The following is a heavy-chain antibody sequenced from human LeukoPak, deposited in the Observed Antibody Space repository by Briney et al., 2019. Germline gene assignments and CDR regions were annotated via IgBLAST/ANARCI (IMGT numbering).Heavy chain of an antibody. CDR3: ARRDDY. CDR1: GVSVSSGSYY. D-gene: IGHD5-24*01. V-gene: IGHV4-61*01. CDR2: IYYSGST. J-gene: IGHJ4*02. Sequence: PSETLSLTCTVSGVSVSSGSYYWSWIRQPPGKGLEWIGYIYYSGSTNYNPSLKSRVTISVDTSKNQFSLKLSSVTAADTAVYYCARRDDYWGQGTLVTVSS.